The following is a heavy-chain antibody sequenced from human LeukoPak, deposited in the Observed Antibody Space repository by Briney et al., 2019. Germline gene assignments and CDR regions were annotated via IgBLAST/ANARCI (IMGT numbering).Heavy chain of an antibody. J-gene: IGHJ4*02. CDR2: IYPGDSDT. CDR3: ARVRINYYDSSGYYFGY. V-gene: IGHV5-51*01. Sequence: GESLKISCKGSGYSFTSYWIGWVRQMPGKGLEWMGIIYPGDSDTRYSPSFQGQVTISADKSISTAYLQWSSLKASDTAMYYCARVRINYYDSSGYYFGYWGQGTLVTVSS. D-gene: IGHD3-22*01. CDR1: GYSFTSYW.